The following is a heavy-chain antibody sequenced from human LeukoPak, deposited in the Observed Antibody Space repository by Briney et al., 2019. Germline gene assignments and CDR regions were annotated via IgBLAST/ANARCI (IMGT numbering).Heavy chain of an antibody. Sequence: KPSETLSLTCTVSGGSLSSSSYYWSWIRQPPGKGLEWIGYIYYSGSTNYNPSLKSRVTISVDTSKNQFSLKLSSVTAADTAVYYCARSAYSSSHIDYWGQGTLVTVSS. V-gene: IGHV4-61*01. CDR2: IYYSGST. D-gene: IGHD6-6*01. J-gene: IGHJ4*02. CDR1: GGSLSSSSYY. CDR3: ARSAYSSSHIDY.